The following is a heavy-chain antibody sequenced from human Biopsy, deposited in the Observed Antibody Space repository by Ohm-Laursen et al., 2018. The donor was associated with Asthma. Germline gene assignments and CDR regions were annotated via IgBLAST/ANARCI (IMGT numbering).Heavy chain of an antibody. CDR2: VSSDGHNK. D-gene: IGHD3-22*01. CDR1: GFVFSQCG. CDR3: ARQSGQDYGDSSGFDI. Sequence: SLRLSCAASGFVFSQCGMHWVRQGPGKGLEWVALVSSDGHNKYYEDSVKGRFTISRGNSRNRLYLQINKLTVEDSAVYFCARQSGQDYGDSSGFDIWGQGTKVAVSS. V-gene: IGHV3-30*03. J-gene: IGHJ3*02.